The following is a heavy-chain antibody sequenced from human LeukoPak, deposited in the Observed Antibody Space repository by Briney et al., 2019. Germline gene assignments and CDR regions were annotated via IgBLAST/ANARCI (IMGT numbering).Heavy chain of an antibody. D-gene: IGHD3-10*02. Sequence: SGTLSLTCTVSGGSISPYYWSWIRQPPGKGLEWLGYIYYSGNTDYNPSLKSRVAISVDTSKNQFSLKLSSVTAADTAVYYCARSTGSTMFIDYWGQGTLVTVSS. CDR3: ARSTGSTMFIDY. J-gene: IGHJ4*02. V-gene: IGHV4-59*01. CDR2: IYYSGNT. CDR1: GGSISPYY.